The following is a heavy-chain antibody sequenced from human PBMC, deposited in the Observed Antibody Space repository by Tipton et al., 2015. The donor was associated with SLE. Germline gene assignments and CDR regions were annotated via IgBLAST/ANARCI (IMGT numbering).Heavy chain of an antibody. CDR3: TRPTVTEDY. Sequence: LSLTCTVSGDSINNYFWTWVRQASGKGLEWVGRVRSKTNDYATAYAASVEGRFTISRDDSKNTVYLQMNNLKTEDTAVYFCTRPTVTEDYWGQGTLVTVSS. CDR1: GDSINNYF. CDR2: VRSKTNDYAT. V-gene: IGHV3-73*01. D-gene: IGHD4-17*01. J-gene: IGHJ4*02.